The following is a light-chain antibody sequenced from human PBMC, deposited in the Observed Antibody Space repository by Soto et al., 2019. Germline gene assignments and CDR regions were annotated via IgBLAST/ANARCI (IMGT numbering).Light chain of an antibody. CDR1: SSDVGDYNY. J-gene: IGLJ1*01. CDR3: SSYTSSSTPYV. Sequence: QSALTQPASVSGSPGQSITISCTGTSSDVGDYNYVSWYQHHPGKAPKLMIYDVSNRPSGVSNRFSGSKSGNTASLTISGLQAEDEADYYCSSYTSSSTPYVFGTGTKLTVL. V-gene: IGLV2-14*01. CDR2: DVS.